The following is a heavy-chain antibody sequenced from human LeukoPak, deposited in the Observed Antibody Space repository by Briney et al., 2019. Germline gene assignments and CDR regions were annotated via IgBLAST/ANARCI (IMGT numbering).Heavy chain of an antibody. CDR3: ARRPILLRDAFDI. D-gene: IGHD3-22*01. CDR2: ISYDGSNK. J-gene: IGHJ3*02. CDR1: GFTFSSYA. V-gene: IGHV3-30-3*01. Sequence: GGSLRLSCAASGFTFSSYAMHWVRQAPGKGLEWVAVISYDGSNKYYADSVKGRFTISRDNSKNTLYLQMNSLRAEDTAVYYCARRPILLRDAFDIWGQGTMVTVSS.